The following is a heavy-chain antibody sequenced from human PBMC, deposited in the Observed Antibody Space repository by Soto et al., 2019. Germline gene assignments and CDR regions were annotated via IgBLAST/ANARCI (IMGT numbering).Heavy chain of an antibody. V-gene: IGHV1-18*01. CDR3: ARDKYSSSLHYYGVDV. CDR1: GYTFTSYG. J-gene: IGHJ6*02. CDR2: ISAYNGNT. D-gene: IGHD6-6*01. Sequence: QVQLVQSGAEVKKPGASVKVSCKASGYTFTSYGISWVRHAPGQGLEWMGWISAYNGNTNNAQKLQGRVTMTTDTSTSTAYMELRSLRSDDTAVYYCARDKYSSSLHYYGVDVWGQGTTVIVSS.